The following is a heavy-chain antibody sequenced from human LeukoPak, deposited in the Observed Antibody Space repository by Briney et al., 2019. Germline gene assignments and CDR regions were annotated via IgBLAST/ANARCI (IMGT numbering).Heavy chain of an antibody. CDR1: GYSFTSYW. D-gene: IGHD2-2*01. Sequence: GESLKISCKGSGYSFTSYWIGWVRQMPGKGLEWMGIIYPGDSDTRYSPSFQGQVTISADKSISTAYLQWSSLKASDTAMYYCARAYCSSTSCHYYYYMDVWGKGITVTVSS. V-gene: IGHV5-51*01. CDR2: IYPGDSDT. J-gene: IGHJ6*03. CDR3: ARAYCSSTSCHYYYYMDV.